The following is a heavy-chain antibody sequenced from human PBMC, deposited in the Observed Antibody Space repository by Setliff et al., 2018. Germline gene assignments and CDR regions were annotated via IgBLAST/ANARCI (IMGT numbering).Heavy chain of an antibody. CDR2: IYHSGSS. V-gene: IGHV4-39*07. D-gene: IGHD2-2*01. Sequence: PSETLSLTCTVSGGSISSRSYYWGWIRQPPGKGLEWIGSIYHSGSSYYNPSLRSRVTISVDTSKNQFSLILRSVTAADTAVYYCARGRTRGGCSGPSCTYDPFDIWGQGTPVT. J-gene: IGHJ3*02. CDR1: GGSISSRSYY. CDR3: ARGRTRGGCSGPSCTYDPFDI.